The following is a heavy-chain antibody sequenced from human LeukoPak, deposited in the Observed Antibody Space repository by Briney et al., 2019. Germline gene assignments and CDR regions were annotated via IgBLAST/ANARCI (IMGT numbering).Heavy chain of an antibody. D-gene: IGHD1-26*01. V-gene: IGHV4-34*01. CDR2: INHSGST. CDR1: GGSFSGYY. Sequence: SETLSLTRAVYGGSFSGYYWGWIRQPPGKGLEWIGEINHSGSTNYNPSLKSRVTISVDTSKNQFPLKLSSVTAADTAVYYCASLRGRPWDYWGQGTLVTVSS. J-gene: IGHJ4*02. CDR3: ASLRGRPWDY.